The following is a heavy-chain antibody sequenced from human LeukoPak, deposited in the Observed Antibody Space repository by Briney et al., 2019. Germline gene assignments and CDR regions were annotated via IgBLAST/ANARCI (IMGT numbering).Heavy chain of an antibody. CDR2: ISVDGGDI. J-gene: IGHJ3*01. Sequence: ETLSLTCTVSVGSISSYYWSWIRQAPEKGLEWVSSISVDGGDIKYTDSAKGRFTISRDNSKGTLYLQMDSLRVEDTAVYYCGKDPNGNFIGAFDFWGQGTMVTVSS. V-gene: IGHV3-23*01. CDR1: VGSISSYY. CDR3: GKDPNGNFIGAFDF. D-gene: IGHD4-23*01.